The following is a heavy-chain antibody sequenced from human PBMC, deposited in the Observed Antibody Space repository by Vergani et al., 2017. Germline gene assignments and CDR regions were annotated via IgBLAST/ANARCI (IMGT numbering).Heavy chain of an antibody. D-gene: IGHD2-8*02. J-gene: IGHJ1*01. CDR2: ISYDGTQK. CDR3: ATKSTGTHGCQIGYFRE. V-gene: IGHV3-30*03. Sequence: QVNLVESGGGVVQPGRSLRLPCVVSGFTSSYFGMHGVRQAPGKGLEWVAVISYDGTQKYYADSVKGRFTISRDKSKSTLYLQMNSLRTEDTALYYCATKSTGTHGCQIGYFREWGQGTLVTVSS. CDR1: GFTSSYFG.